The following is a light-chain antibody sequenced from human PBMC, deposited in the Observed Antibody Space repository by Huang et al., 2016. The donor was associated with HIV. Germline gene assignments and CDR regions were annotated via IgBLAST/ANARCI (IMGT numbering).Light chain of an antibody. CDR2: AAS. V-gene: IGKV1-39*01. J-gene: IGKJ1*01. CDR3: QQSDSIPRT. Sequence: DIQMTQCPSSLSASVGDRVTITCRASQTINTYLNWYQQKPGKAPKLLISAASSSQSGVPSRFSGSGSGTDFTLTINSLQPGDFATYYCQQSDSIPRTFGQGTRVEIK. CDR1: QTINTY.